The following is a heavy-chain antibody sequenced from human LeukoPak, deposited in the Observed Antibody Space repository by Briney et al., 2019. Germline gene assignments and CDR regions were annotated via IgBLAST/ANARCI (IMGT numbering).Heavy chain of an antibody. D-gene: IGHD2-8*02. Sequence: QPGGSLRLSCEASGLTFSTYGMHWVRQTPGKGLEWVAVISNDGSNEKYAESVKGRFTISRDNSKSTLYLQMNSLRVEDTAVYYCAKDLVVSTFGQYYFHYWGQGTLVTVSS. V-gene: IGHV3-30*18. CDR2: ISNDGSNE. CDR3: AKDLVVSTFGQYYFHY. CDR1: GLTFSTYG. J-gene: IGHJ4*02.